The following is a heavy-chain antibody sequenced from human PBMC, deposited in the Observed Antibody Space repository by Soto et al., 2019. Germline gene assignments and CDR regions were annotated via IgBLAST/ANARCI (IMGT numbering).Heavy chain of an antibody. CDR3: ARPEYSSSSYGMDV. Sequence: GGSLRLSCAASGFTFSSYGMHWVRQAPGKGLEWVSVISSSSSTIYYADSVKGRFTISRDNAKNSLYLQMNSLRDEDTAVYYCARPEYSSSSYGMDVWGQGTTVTVSS. V-gene: IGHV3-48*02. CDR1: GFTFSSYG. J-gene: IGHJ6*02. CDR2: ISSSSSTI. D-gene: IGHD6-6*01.